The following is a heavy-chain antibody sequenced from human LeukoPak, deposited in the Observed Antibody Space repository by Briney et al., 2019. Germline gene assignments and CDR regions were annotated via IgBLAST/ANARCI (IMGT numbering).Heavy chain of an antibody. Sequence: SETLSLTCTDSGGSISSHYWSWIRQPPGKRLEWIGSIYHSGSTYYNPSLKSPVTISVDTSKNQFSLRLSSVTAADTAVYYCARDLGIFGVVIIMGAFDIWGQGTMVTVSS. J-gene: IGHJ3*02. CDR1: GGSISSHY. D-gene: IGHD3-3*01. CDR2: IYHSGST. CDR3: ARDLGIFGVVIIMGAFDI. V-gene: IGHV4-38-2*02.